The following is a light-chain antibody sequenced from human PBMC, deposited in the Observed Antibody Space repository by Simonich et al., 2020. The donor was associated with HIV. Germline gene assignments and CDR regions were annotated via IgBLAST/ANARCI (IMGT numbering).Light chain of an antibody. Sequence: QSALTQPASVSGSPGQSITISCTGTSSDIGGYNSVSWYQQHQDKAPKVIIYDVSKWPSGVSNRFSGSKSGNTASLTISGLQAEDEADYYCSSYTSSSTLVFGGGTKLTVL. CDR1: SSDIGGYNS. V-gene: IGLV2-14*03. J-gene: IGLJ3*02. CDR2: DVS. CDR3: SSYTSSSTLV.